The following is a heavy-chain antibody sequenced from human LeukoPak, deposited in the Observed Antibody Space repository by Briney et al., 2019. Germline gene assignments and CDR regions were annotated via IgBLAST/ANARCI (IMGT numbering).Heavy chain of an antibody. CDR3: AKDGTVAGPIILLYYYYGMDV. CDR2: ISGSGGST. V-gene: IGHV3-23*01. CDR1: GFTFSSYA. D-gene: IGHD6-19*01. J-gene: IGHJ6*02. Sequence: PGGSLRLSCAASGFTFSSYAMSWVRQAPEKGLEWVSAISGSGGSTYYADSVKGRFTISRDNSKNTRYLQMNSLRAEDTAVYYCAKDGTVAGPIILLYYYYGMDVWGQGTTVTVSS.